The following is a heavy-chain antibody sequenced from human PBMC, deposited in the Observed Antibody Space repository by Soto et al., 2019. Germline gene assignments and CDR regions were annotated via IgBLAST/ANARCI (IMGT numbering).Heavy chain of an antibody. CDR1: GFTFSNDD. CDR3: ATHRGGFSGYANFDY. J-gene: IGHJ4*02. CDR2: ITAGGFNT. D-gene: IGHD5-12*01. Sequence: EVQLLESGGDLVQPGGSLRLSCVASGFTFSNDDLSWVRQASGKGLEWVSAITAGGFNTYYADSVKGRFTISRDNSKNTLYLQMNSLRAEDTAVYDCATHRGGFSGYANFDYWGQGTLVTVSS. V-gene: IGHV3-23*01.